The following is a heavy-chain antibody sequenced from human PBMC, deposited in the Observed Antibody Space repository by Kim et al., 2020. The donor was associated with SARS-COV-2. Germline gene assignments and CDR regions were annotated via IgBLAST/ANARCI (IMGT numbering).Heavy chain of an antibody. CDR2: IKSKTDGGTT. D-gene: IGHD5-18*01. J-gene: IGHJ4*02. CDR3: TTDEFLEYSYGSFDY. V-gene: IGHV3-15*01. CDR1: GFTFSNAW. Sequence: GGSLRLSCAASGFTFSNAWMSWVRQAPGKGLEWVGRIKSKTDGGTTNYAAPVKGRFTISRDDSKNTLYLQMNSLKTEDTAVYYCTTDEFLEYSYGSFDYWGQGTLVTVSS.